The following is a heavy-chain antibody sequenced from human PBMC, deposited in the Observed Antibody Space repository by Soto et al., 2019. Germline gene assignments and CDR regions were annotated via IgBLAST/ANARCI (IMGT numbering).Heavy chain of an antibody. J-gene: IGHJ5*02. CDR2: IYWNDDK. V-gene: IGHV2-5*01. Sequence: QITLKESGPTLVKPTQTLTLTCTVSGFSLSTSGVGVGWIRQPPGKALEWLALIYWNDDKRYSPPLKSRITITKDTSKNPLVLTLTNMDPVDTATYYCAHRPPLGGLATPRSWFDPWGQGTLVTVSS. D-gene: IGHD6-13*01. CDR3: AHRPPLGGLATPRSWFDP. CDR1: GFSLSTSGVG.